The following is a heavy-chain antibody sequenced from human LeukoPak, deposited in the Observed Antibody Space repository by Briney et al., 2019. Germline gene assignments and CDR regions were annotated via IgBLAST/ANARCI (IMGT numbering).Heavy chain of an antibody. Sequence: GKSLRLSCAASGLTFRNYGMHWVRQAPGKGLEWVAVIWYDGSNKYYADSVKGRFTISRDNSKNTLYLQMNSLRAEDTAVYYCARKGYSSGRTHFDYWGQGTLVTVSS. CDR2: IWYDGSNK. V-gene: IGHV3-33*01. CDR3: ARKGYSSGRTHFDY. CDR1: GLTFRNYG. J-gene: IGHJ4*02. D-gene: IGHD6-19*01.